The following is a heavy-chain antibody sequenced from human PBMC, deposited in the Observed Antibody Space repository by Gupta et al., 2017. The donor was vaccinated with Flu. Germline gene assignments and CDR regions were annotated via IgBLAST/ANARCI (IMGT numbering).Heavy chain of an antibody. CDR2: MNTYGDVI. D-gene: IGHD2-15*01. Sequence: RLSCTASGFTVGDHYMSWIRQAPGSRPEWISYMNTYGDVIEYSDSVKGRFTISRDSAENSVHLQMDNLRAEDTAVYYCARRVAFDYWGQGIPVTVSA. V-gene: IGHV3-11*01. CDR1: GFTVGDHY. J-gene: IGHJ4*02. CDR3: ARRVAFDY.